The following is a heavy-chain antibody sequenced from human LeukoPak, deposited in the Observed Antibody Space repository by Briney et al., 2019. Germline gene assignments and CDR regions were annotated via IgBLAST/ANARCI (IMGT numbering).Heavy chain of an antibody. V-gene: IGHV4-38-2*02. Sequence: SETLSLTCTVSGYSISSGYYWGWIRPPPGKGLEWIGIIYHSGSTHYNPSLKSRVTISVDTSKNQFSLKLSSVTAADTAVYYCARDWTNYYDSSGYGNNWFDPWGQGTLVTVSS. J-gene: IGHJ5*02. CDR3: ARDWTNYYDSSGYGNNWFDP. CDR1: GYSISSGYY. CDR2: IYHSGST. D-gene: IGHD3-22*01.